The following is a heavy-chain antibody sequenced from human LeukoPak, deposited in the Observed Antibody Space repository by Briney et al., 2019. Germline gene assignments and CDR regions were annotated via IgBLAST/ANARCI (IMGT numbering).Heavy chain of an antibody. CDR1: GGSITSRNYY. Sequence: PSETLSLTCTVSGGSITSRNYYWGWIRQPPGKGLEWIGTIYDSGSTYYNPSLKSRVTISVDTSKNQFPLKLNSVTAADTAVYYCARLDYYDSSGLIDYWGPGTLVIVSS. CDR3: ARLDYYDSSGLIDY. J-gene: IGHJ4*02. V-gene: IGHV4-39*01. CDR2: IYDSGST. D-gene: IGHD3-22*01.